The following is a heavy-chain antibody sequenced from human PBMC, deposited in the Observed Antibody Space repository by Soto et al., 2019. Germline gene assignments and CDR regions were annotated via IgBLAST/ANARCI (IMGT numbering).Heavy chain of an antibody. J-gene: IGHJ4*02. CDR2: IYHTGGT. CDR1: GGSISSDYW. D-gene: IGHD3-10*01. V-gene: IGHV4-4*02. CDR3: ARGVTVGRGPIIIVYYFDY. Sequence: GTLSLTCAVSGGSISSDYWWIWVRQAPGKGLDWIGEIYHTGGTNSNPSLESRVTISVDKSKYQCSLKLNSLTAADTAVYYCARGVTVGRGPIIIVYYFDYWGQGNLVTVSS.